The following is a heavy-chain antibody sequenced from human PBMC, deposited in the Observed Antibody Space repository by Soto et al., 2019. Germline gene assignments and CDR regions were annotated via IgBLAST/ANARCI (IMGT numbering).Heavy chain of an antibody. CDR2: ISAYNGNT. CDR3: ARVEYYYGSGSYYHTSCHFDY. V-gene: IGHV1-18*01. J-gene: IGHJ4*02. D-gene: IGHD3-10*01. Sequence: KGLEWMGWISAYNGNTNYAQKLQGRVTMTTDTSTSTAYMELRSLRSDDTAVYYCARVEYYYGSGSYYHTSCHFDYSGQRILLSV.